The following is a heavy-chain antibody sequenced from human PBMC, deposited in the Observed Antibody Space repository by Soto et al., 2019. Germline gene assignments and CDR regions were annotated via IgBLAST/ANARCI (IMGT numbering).Heavy chain of an antibody. Sequence: GGSLRLSCAASGFTFSDYYMSWIRQAPGKGLEWVSYISSSSSYTNYADSVKGRFTISRDDSKSIAYLQMNSLKTEDTAVYYCTRKVVTPVWYFDLWGRGTLVTVSS. J-gene: IGHJ2*01. V-gene: IGHV3-11*03. D-gene: IGHD2-21*02. CDR2: ISSSSSYT. CDR1: GFTFSDYY. CDR3: TRKVVTPVWYFDL.